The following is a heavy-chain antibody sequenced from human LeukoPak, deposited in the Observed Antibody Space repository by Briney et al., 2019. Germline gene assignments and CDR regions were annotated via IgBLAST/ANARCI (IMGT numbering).Heavy chain of an antibody. J-gene: IGHJ4*02. CDR2: IIPMSGAV. CDR1: GGTFSTFG. D-gene: IGHD3-22*01. V-gene: IGHV1-69*01. Sequence: VASVKVSCKASGGTFSTFGISWVRQAPGQGLEWMGGIIPMSGAVNNAQKFQGRVTITADESTSTAYMELSSLRSEDTAVYYCARGYESGSGYHPCRYWGQGTLVTVSS. CDR3: ARGYESGSGYHPCRY.